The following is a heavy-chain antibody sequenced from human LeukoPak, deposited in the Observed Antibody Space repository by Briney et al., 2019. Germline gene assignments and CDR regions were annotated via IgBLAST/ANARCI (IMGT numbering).Heavy chain of an antibody. CDR3: ARVGFGGYDLGAFDI. D-gene: IGHD5-12*01. V-gene: IGHV3-30-3*01. CDR1: GFTFNIYA. CDR2: ISYDGNNK. Sequence: GGSLRLSCAASGFTFNIYAMHWVRQAPGKGLEWVAVISYDGNNKYYADSVKGRFTISRDNSKNTGYLQMNSLRTEDTAVYYCARVGFGGYDLGAFDIWGQGTMVTVSS. J-gene: IGHJ3*02.